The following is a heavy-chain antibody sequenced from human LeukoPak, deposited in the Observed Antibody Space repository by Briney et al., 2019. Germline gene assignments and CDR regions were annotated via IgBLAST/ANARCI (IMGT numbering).Heavy chain of an antibody. CDR2: ISSSSSTI. CDR1: GFTFSSYS. Sequence: TGGSLRLSCAASGFTFSSYSMNWVRQAPGKGLEWVSYISSSSSTIYYADSVKGRFTISRDNAKNSLYLQMNSLRAEDTAVYYCARGAQVLDYWGQGTLVTVSS. J-gene: IGHJ4*02. CDR3: ARGAQVLDY. V-gene: IGHV3-48*04.